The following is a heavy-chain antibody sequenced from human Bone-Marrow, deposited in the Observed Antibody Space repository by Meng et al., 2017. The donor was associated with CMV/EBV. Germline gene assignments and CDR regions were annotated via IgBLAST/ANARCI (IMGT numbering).Heavy chain of an antibody. CDR3: ASDGVLVEIPSY. Sequence: GGSLRLSCAASGFTFSSYAMHWVRQAPGKGLEWVAVISYDGSNKYYADSVKGRFTISRDNSKNTLFLQMNSLRADDTAVYYCASDGVLVEIPSYWGQGRLVTVSS. CDR1: GFTFSSYA. CDR2: ISYDGSNK. V-gene: IGHV3-30-3*01. J-gene: IGHJ4*02. D-gene: IGHD5-24*01.